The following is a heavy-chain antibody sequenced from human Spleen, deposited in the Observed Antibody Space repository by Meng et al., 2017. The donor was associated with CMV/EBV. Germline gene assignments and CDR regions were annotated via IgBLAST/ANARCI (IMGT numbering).Heavy chain of an antibody. V-gene: IGHV5-51*01. CDR3: ARQRKAARDFDY. CDR2: IYPGDADT. CDR1: GYSFTTYW. Sequence: KVSCKASGYSFTTYWIGWVRQMPGQGLECMGFIYPGDADTRYGPSFQGQVTISTDKSISTAYLQWSSLKASDTAMYYCARQRKAARDFDYWGQGTPVTVSS. D-gene: IGHD6-6*01. J-gene: IGHJ4*02.